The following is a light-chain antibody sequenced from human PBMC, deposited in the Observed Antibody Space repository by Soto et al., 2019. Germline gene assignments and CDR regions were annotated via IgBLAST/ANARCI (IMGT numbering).Light chain of an antibody. CDR1: GSNIGTGYD. CDR3: QSYDSSLSGWL. J-gene: IGLJ3*02. V-gene: IGLV1-40*01. Sequence: QSVLTQPPSVSGAPGQRLTISCTGSGSNIGTGYDVHWYQQLPGTAPKLLIYGNSNRPSGVPDRFSGSKSGTSASLAITGLHAEDEADYYCQSYDSSLSGWLFGGGTKLTVL. CDR2: GNS.